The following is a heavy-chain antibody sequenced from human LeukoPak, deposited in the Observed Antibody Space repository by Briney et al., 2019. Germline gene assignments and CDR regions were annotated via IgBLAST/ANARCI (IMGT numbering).Heavy chain of an antibody. Sequence: ASVKVSCEASGYTFTNYGISWVRQAPGQGLEWMGRISAYNGYTNYAQKFQGRVTMTTDTSTSTAYMELRSLRSDDTAVYYCARDGHRRYHYDSSGREDAFDIWGQGTMVTVSS. V-gene: IGHV1-18*01. CDR1: GYTFTNYG. D-gene: IGHD3-22*01. J-gene: IGHJ3*02. CDR2: ISAYNGYT. CDR3: ARDGHRRYHYDSSGREDAFDI.